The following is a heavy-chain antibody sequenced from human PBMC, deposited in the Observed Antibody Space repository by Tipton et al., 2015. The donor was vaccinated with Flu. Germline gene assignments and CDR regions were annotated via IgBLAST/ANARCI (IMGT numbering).Heavy chain of an antibody. V-gene: IGHV4-38-2*02. J-gene: IGHJ6*02. CDR2: IYYSGST. CDR3: ARMTTVTTSGYYGLDV. D-gene: IGHD4-17*01. Sequence: GLVKPSETLSLTCSVSGYSISSNYYWGWIRQPPGKGLEWIGSIYYSGSTYYNPSLKSRVTTSVDTSKNHFSLNLSSVTAADTAVYYCARMTTVTTSGYYGLDVWGQGTTVTVSS. CDR1: GYSISSNYY.